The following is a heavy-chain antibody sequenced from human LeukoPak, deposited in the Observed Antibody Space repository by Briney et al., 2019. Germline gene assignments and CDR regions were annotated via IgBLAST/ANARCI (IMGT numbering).Heavy chain of an antibody. CDR1: GFTFSSYW. V-gene: IGHV3-74*01. J-gene: IGHJ3*02. D-gene: IGHD3-3*01. CDR3: ARETELRFLEWSYAFDT. CDR2: INTDGSST. Sequence: GGSLRLSCAASGFTFSSYWMHWVRQAPGKGLVWVSRINTDGSSTSYADSVKGRFTISRDNAKNTLYLQMNSLRAEDTAVYYCARETELRFLEWSYAFDTWGQGTMVTVSS.